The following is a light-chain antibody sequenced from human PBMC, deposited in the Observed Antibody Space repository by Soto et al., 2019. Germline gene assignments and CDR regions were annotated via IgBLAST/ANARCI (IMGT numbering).Light chain of an antibody. CDR1: SSDVGSYNF. CDR3: NSYRTNYTWL. CDR2: EVS. Sequence: QSVLTQPASVSGSPGQSITISCTGTSSDVGSYNFVSWYQQHPGKAPKLMIYEVSDRPSGVSNRFSGSKSGNTASLTISGLQAEDEADYYCNSYRTNYTWLFGGGTKLTVL. V-gene: IGLV2-14*01. J-gene: IGLJ3*02.